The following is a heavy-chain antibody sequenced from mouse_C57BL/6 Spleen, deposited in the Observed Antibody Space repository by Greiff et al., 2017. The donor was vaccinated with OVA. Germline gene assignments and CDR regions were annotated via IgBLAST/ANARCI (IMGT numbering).Heavy chain of an antibody. CDR1: GFNIKDDY. Sequence: VQLQQSGAELVRPGASVKLSCTASGFNIKDDYMHWVKQRPEQGLEWIGWIDPENGDTEYASKFQGKATITADTSSNTAYLQLSSLTSADTAVYYCTIPSYYSIYFDYWGQGTTLTVSS. D-gene: IGHD2-12*01. CDR3: TIPSYYSIYFDY. CDR2: IDPENGDT. V-gene: IGHV14-4*01. J-gene: IGHJ2*01.